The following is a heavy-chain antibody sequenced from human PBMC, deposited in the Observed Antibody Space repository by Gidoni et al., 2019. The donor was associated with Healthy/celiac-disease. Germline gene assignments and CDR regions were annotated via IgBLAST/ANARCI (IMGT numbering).Heavy chain of an antibody. CDR3: ASLLINDVDTAMDSAFDI. CDR1: GFTFSSYS. Sequence: EVQLVESGGGLVKPGGSLRLSCAASGFTFSSYSMNWVRQAPGKGLEWVSSISSSSSYIYYEDSVKGRFTSSRDNAKNSLYLQMNSLRAEDTAVYYCASLLINDVDTAMDSAFDIWGQGTMVTVSS. CDR2: ISSSSSYI. J-gene: IGHJ3*02. D-gene: IGHD5-18*01. V-gene: IGHV3-21*01.